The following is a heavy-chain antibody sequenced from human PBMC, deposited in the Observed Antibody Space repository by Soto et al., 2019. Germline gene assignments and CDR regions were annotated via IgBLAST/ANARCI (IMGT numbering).Heavy chain of an antibody. CDR1: GGSITGSSYY. Sequence: QLQLQESGPGLVKPSETLSLTCTVSGGSITGSSYYWGWIRQPPGKGLEWIGSIYYSGSTYYNPSLKRRVTISVDTSKNQFSLKLSSVTAADTAVYYCMLGSGWKDFDYWGQGTLVTVSS. J-gene: IGHJ4*02. V-gene: IGHV4-39*01. CDR3: MLGSGWKDFDY. D-gene: IGHD3-22*01. CDR2: IYYSGST.